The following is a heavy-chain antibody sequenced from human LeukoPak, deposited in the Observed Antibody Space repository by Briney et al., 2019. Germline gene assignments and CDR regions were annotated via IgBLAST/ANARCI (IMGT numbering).Heavy chain of an antibody. D-gene: IGHD3-10*01. CDR1: GFTFSSYE. V-gene: IGHV3-48*03. J-gene: IGHJ4*02. CDR2: ISSSDGTI. Sequence: GGSLRLSCAASGFTFSSYEMNWVRQTPGKGLDWVSYISSSDGTINYADSVKGRFTISRDNDKNSLDLQMSSLRAEDTAVYYCARGWSYNYWGQGTLVTVSS. CDR3: ARGWSYNY.